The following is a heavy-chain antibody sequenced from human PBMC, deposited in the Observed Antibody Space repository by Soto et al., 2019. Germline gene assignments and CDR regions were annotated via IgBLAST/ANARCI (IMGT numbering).Heavy chain of an antibody. CDR3: ARDRSNSPDYFGY. J-gene: IGHJ4*02. D-gene: IGHD6-6*01. V-gene: IGHV4-30-4*01. Sequence: SETLSLTCTVSGGSITSDDYYWSWIRQPPGKGLEWIGYIYYSGSTYYNPSLKSRLFISLDTSKNQFSLKLSSVSAADTAVYYCARDRSNSPDYFGYWGQGTLVTSPQ. CDR2: IYYSGST. CDR1: GGSITSDDYY.